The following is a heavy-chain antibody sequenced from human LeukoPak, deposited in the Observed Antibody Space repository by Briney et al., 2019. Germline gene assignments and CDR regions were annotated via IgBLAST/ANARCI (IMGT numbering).Heavy chain of an antibody. CDR1: GYTFSDYY. J-gene: IGHJ4*02. V-gene: IGHV1-2*02. Sequence: ASVKASCKASGYTFSDYYMHWVRQAPGQGLEWMGWINPNSGGTNYAQKFQGRVTMTRDTSISTAYVELSRLRSDDTAVYYCARGGKSQWDPFDYWGQGTLVTVSS. D-gene: IGHD1-26*01. CDR3: ARGGKSQWDPFDY. CDR2: INPNSGGT.